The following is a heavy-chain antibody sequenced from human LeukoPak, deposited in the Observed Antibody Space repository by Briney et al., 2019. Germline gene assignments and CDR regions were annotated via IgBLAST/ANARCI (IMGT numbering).Heavy chain of an antibody. V-gene: IGHV3-30*18. D-gene: IGHD3-10*01. J-gene: IGHJ4*02. Sequence: GGSLRLSCAASGFTFRNYVIHWVRQAPGKGLEWVAVTSSDLNVKLYADSVKGRFTISRGNSRSTLYLQMNSLRAEDTAVYYCAKDGRLYGSGSSPGYYFDYWGQGTLVTVSS. CDR1: GFTFRNYV. CDR3: AKDGRLYGSGSSPGYYFDY. CDR2: TSSDLNVK.